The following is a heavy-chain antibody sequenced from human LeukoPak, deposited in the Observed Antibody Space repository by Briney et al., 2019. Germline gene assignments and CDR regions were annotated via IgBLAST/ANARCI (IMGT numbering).Heavy chain of an antibody. J-gene: IGHJ4*02. D-gene: IGHD2-15*01. Sequence: PGGSLRLPCAASGFTFSNYAMSWVRQAPGKGLEWVSVISGSGGSTYYADSVKGRFTISRDISKSTLYLQMNSLRAEDTAIYYCGMSSGGSYSPVDYWGQGTLVTVSS. CDR3: GMSSGGSYSPVDY. CDR1: GFTFSNYA. V-gene: IGHV3-23*01. CDR2: ISGSGGST.